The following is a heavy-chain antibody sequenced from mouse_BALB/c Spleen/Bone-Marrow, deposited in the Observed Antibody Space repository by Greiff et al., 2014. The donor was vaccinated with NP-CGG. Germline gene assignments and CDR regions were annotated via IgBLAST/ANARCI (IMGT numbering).Heavy chain of an antibody. J-gene: IGHJ3*01. CDR1: GFTFSSYT. V-gene: IGHV5-12-2*01. Sequence: VQLKESGGGLVQPGGSLKLSRAASGFTFSSYTMSWVRQTPEKRLEWVAYISNGGGSTYYPDTVKGRFTISRDNAKNTLYLQMSSLKSEDTAMYYCARRAGAYWGQGTLVTVSA. D-gene: IGHD3-3*01. CDR2: ISNGGGST. CDR3: ARRAGAY.